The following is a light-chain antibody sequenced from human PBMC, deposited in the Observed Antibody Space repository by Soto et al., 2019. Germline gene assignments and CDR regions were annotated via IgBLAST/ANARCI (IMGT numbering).Light chain of an antibody. CDR3: QQYDSYSWT. CDR1: QSVSSY. Sequence: DIQMTQSPSSLSASVGDRVTITCRASQSVSSYLNWYQQKPGKAPKVLIYAASALQSGVPSRFCGSGSGTQLTLTISSLRPDDFAAYYCQQYDSYSWTFGQGTKVEI. J-gene: IGKJ1*01. CDR2: AAS. V-gene: IGKV1-5*01.